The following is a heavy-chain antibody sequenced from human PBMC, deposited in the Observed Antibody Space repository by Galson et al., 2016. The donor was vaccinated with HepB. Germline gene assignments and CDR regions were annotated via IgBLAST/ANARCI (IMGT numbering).Heavy chain of an antibody. Sequence: SLRLSCAASGFRFSAYWMAWVRQAPGKGLEWVASINGDGSTKYYVDSVKGRFTISKDNAKNSLYLQTNSLRAEDTAVYYCASDYWVYWGQGTLVTVSA. V-gene: IGHV3-7*01. CDR1: GFRFSAYW. J-gene: IGHJ4*02. D-gene: IGHD2-8*02. CDR2: INGDGSTK. CDR3: ASDYWVY.